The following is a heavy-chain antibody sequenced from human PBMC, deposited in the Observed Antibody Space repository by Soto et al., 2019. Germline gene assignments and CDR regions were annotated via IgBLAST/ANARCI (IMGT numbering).Heavy chain of an antibody. Sequence: GESLKISCKGSGYSFTSYWVAWVRQRPGKDLEWMGIIYAADSDTRYSPSFEGQVTSSVDNSARTAYLQWSSLQTSDSAMYYCARRFFTSSSSSRGYHIDYWGQGT. CDR2: IYAADSDT. CDR1: GYSFTSYW. J-gene: IGHJ4*02. D-gene: IGHD6-6*01. V-gene: IGHV5-51*01. CDR3: ARRFFTSSSSSRGYHIDY.